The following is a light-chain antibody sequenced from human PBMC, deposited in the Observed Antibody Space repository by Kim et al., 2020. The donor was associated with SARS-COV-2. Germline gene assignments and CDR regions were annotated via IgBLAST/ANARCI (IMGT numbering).Light chain of an antibody. J-gene: IGKJ4*01. Sequence: PGEGAILSCRASQSNGISLGWYQHKPGQAPRLLIYDAAIRAAGIPDRFSGGGSGTDFTLTIGSLEPEDFAVYYCQQRNNWPPAVTFGGGTKVDIK. CDR2: DAA. CDR3: QQRNNWPPAVT. V-gene: IGKV3-11*01. CDR1: QSNGIS.